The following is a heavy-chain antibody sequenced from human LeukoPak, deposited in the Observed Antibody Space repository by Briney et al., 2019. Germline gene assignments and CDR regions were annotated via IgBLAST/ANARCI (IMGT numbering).Heavy chain of an antibody. Sequence: GGSLRLSCAASGFTLSSYAMHWVRQAPGEGVGWVAVIPFAGSNKYYADSVKGRFTNTRDNSKNTLYLQMNSLRAEDTAVAYWAREHSSGWTSEDAFDIWGQGTMVTVSS. CDR1: GFTLSSYA. J-gene: IGHJ3*02. D-gene: IGHD6-19*01. CDR3: AREHSSGWTSEDAFDI. V-gene: IGHV3-30-3*01. CDR2: IPFAGSNK.